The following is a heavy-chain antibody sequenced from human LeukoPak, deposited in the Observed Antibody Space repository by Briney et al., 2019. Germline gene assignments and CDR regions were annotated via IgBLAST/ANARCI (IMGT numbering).Heavy chain of an antibody. J-gene: IGHJ6*03. D-gene: IGHD3-10*01. CDR3: ASLDRGITMVRGVEYYYYYMDV. Sequence: VASVKVSCKASGGTFSSYAIRWVRQAPGQGLEWMGGIIPIFGTANYAQKFQGRVTITTDESTSTAYMELSSLRSEDTAVYYCASLDRGITMVRGVEYYYYYMDVWGKGTTVTVSS. CDR2: IIPIFGTA. CDR1: GGTFSSYA. V-gene: IGHV1-69*05.